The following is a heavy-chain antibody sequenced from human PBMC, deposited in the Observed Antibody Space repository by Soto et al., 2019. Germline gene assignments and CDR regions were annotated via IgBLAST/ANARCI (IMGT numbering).Heavy chain of an antibody. Sequence: GGSLRLSCAASGFTFSSYGMHWVRQAPGKGLEWVAVISYDGSNKYYADSVKGRFTISRDNSKNTLYLQMNSLRAEDTAVYYCAKDRTMIVMYYYYYGMDVWGQGTTVTVSS. V-gene: IGHV3-30*18. CDR1: GFTFSSYG. CDR2: ISYDGSNK. J-gene: IGHJ6*02. D-gene: IGHD3-22*01. CDR3: AKDRTMIVMYYYYYGMDV.